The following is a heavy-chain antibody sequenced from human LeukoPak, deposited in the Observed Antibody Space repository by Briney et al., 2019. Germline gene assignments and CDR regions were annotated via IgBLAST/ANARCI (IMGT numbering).Heavy chain of an antibody. V-gene: IGHV3-11*01. D-gene: IGHD3-22*01. CDR1: GFNFSDHY. CDR2: ISGSGATL. Sequence: GGSLRLSCAASGFNFSDHYMSWVRQTPGRGLEWVTYISGSGATLHHADSVKGRFTISRDNAKNSLSLQMNSLRAEDTALYYCARALYGSSGYYDYWSQGILVTVSS. J-gene: IGHJ4*02. CDR3: ARALYGSSGYYDY.